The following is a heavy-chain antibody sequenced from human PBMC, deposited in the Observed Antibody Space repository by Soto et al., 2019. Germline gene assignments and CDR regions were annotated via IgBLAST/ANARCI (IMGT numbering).Heavy chain of an antibody. CDR2: MNPNSGNT. D-gene: IGHD1-1*01. V-gene: IGHV1-8*01. CDR3: ARERTGTTSMDV. J-gene: IGHJ6*02. CDR1: GYTFTSYD. Sequence: QVQLVQSGAEVKKPGASVKVSCKASGYTFTSYDINWVRQATGQGLEWMGWMNPNSGNTGYAQKFRGRGTITRNTSTRTAYMALSSLRSADTAVYYCARERTGTTSMDVWGQGTTVTVSS.